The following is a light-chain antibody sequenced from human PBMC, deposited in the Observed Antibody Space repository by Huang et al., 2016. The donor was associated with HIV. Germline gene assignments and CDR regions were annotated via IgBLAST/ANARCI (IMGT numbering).Light chain of an antibody. CDR2: GAS. CDR3: QQYGSSLGT. J-gene: IGKJ4*01. V-gene: IGKV3-20*01. Sequence: EIVLTQSPGTLSLSPGERATLSCWASQRVTSDYVAWYQQKPGQAPRLLSYGASIRATGIPDRFSGSGSGTYVTLTSSRLEPGDFAVYYCQQYGSSLGTFGGGTKVEIK. CDR1: QRVTSDY.